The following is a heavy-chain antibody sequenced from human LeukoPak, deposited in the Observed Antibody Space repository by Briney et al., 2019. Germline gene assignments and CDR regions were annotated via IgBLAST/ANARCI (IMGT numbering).Heavy chain of an antibody. V-gene: IGHV4-59*01. CDR2: MYYSGTT. Sequence: SETLSLTCTVSGGSISNYYWSWIRQPPGKGLEGIGYMYYSGTTNHNPSLKSRVTISVDTSKNQFSLKLSSVTAADTAVYYCARGGQGWPYNWFDPWGQGTLVTVSS. D-gene: IGHD5-24*01. CDR1: GGSISNYY. J-gene: IGHJ5*02. CDR3: ARGGQGWPYNWFDP.